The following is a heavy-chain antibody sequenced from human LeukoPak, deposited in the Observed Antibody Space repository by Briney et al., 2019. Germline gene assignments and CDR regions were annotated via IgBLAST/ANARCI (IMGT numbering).Heavy chain of an antibody. CDR1: GGPISSYY. J-gene: IGHJ4*02. D-gene: IGHD3-10*01. Sequence: SETLSLTCTVSGGPISSYYWSWIRQPPGKGLEWIGYIYYSGSTNYNPSLKSRVTISVDTSKNQFSLKLSSVTAADTAVYYCARSITIVRGVDYWGQGTLVTVSS. V-gene: IGHV4-59*08. CDR2: IYYSGST. CDR3: ARSITIVRGVDY.